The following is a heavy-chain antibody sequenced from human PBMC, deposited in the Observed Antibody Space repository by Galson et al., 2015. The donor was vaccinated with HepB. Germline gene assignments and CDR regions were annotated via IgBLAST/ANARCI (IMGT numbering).Heavy chain of an antibody. Sequence: SVKVSCKASGYTFTSYAMHWVRQAPGQRLEWMGWINAGNGNTKYSQKFQGRVTITRDTSASTAYMELSSLRSEDTAVYYCARSPQDGYYYGSGSHWGQGTLVTVSS. V-gene: IGHV1-3*01. CDR2: INAGNGNT. CDR3: ARSPQDGYYYGSGSH. CDR1: GYTFTSYA. J-gene: IGHJ4*02. D-gene: IGHD3-10*01.